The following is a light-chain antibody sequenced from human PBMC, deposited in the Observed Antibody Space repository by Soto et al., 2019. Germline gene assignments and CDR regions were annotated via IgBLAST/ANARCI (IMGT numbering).Light chain of an antibody. J-gene: IGKJ1*01. Sequence: DIPMTQSPSTLSASVGDRVTITCRASQSISSWLAWYQQKPGKAPKLLIYKASSLERGVPSRFSGSGSGTEFNLTISSLQPDGFATYYFQQYNTYWTFGQGTKVEIK. V-gene: IGKV1-5*03. CDR1: QSISSW. CDR3: QQYNTYWT. CDR2: KAS.